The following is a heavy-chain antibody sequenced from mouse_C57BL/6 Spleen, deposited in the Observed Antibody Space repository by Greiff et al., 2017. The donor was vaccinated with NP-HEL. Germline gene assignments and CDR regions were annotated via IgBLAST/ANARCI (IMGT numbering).Heavy chain of an antibody. CDR1: GYSFTGYF. CDR2: LNPYNGDT. J-gene: IGHJ1*03. CDR3: ARNPFYYGSSYGYFDV. D-gene: IGHD1-1*01. Sequence: VQLKQSGPELVKPGDSVKISCKASGYSFTGYFMNWVMQSHGKSLEWIGRLNPYNGDTFYNQKFKGKATLTVDKSSSTAHMELRSLTSEDSAVYYCARNPFYYGSSYGYFDVWGTGTTVTVSS. V-gene: IGHV1-20*01.